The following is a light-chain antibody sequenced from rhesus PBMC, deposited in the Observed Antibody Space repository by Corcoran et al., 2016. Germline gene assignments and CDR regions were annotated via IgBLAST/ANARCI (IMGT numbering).Light chain of an antibody. CDR3: PHGYGTPLT. CDR1: QGISKN. Sequence: DIQMTQSPSSLSASVGDTVTITCRASQGISKNLAWYQHKPWKVPKFLCYFASPLQMGVPSRFRVRGSGTDFTLTIRRLQPEDFATYYCPHGYGTPLTFGGGTKVEIK. CDR2: FAS. J-gene: IGKJ4*01. V-gene: IGKV1S15*01.